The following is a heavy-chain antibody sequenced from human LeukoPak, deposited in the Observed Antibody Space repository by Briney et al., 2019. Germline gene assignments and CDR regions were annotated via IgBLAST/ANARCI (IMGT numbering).Heavy chain of an antibody. V-gene: IGHV4-59*01. D-gene: IGHD2-15*01. CDR1: GGSISGYY. CDR3: AKVVGGFLDN. J-gene: IGHJ4*02. CDR2: IYYRGST. Sequence: SETLSLTCTVFGGSISGYYWSWIRQPPGKGLEWLGYIYYRGSTNYNPSLKSRVTFSVDTSKNQFSVKLSSVTAADTAVYYCAKVVGGFLDNWGQGTLVTVSS.